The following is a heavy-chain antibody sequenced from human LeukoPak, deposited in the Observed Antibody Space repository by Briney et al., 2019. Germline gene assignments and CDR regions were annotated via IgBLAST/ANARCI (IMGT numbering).Heavy chain of an antibody. CDR1: GVTVSASY. D-gene: IGHD4-11*01. J-gene: IGHJ4*02. CDR3: ARDPSPYYSDYGH. Sequence: GGSLRLSCAASGVTVSASYMSWVRQAPGRGLEWVSIMYSGGGTDYADSVKGRFTISRDTSKNTVYLQMNSLRAEDTAVYYCARDPSPYYSDYGHWGQGTLVTVSS. CDR2: MYSGGGT. V-gene: IGHV3-66*01.